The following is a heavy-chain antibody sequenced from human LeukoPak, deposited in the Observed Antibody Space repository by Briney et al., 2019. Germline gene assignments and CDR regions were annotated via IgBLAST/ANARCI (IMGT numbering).Heavy chain of an antibody. Sequence: GGSLRLSCAASGFTFSKYCMLWVRQAPGKGLESVSRITTDGTVTTYADSVKGRFTVSRDNADNTMFLQMNSVRDEDTAVYYCATKQWLAPPPDSWGQGTPVTVSS. D-gene: IGHD6-19*01. CDR3: ATKQWLAPPPDS. J-gene: IGHJ4*02. CDR1: GFTFSKYC. V-gene: IGHV3-74*01. CDR2: ITTDGTVT.